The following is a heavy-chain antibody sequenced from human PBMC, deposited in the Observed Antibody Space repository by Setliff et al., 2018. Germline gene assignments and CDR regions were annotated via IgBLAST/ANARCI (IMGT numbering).Heavy chain of an antibody. D-gene: IGHD2-2*02. CDR2: MYYRGST. Sequence: SETLSLTCNVSGISISRYYWSWIRQSPERGLEWIGYMYYRGSTNYNPSLKSRVTLSIDTSKKQFSLNLTSVTAADTAVYYCARVSGFLYVDVWGKGTTVTVSS. CDR1: GISISRYY. CDR3: ARVSGFLYVDV. J-gene: IGHJ6*04. V-gene: IGHV4-59*01.